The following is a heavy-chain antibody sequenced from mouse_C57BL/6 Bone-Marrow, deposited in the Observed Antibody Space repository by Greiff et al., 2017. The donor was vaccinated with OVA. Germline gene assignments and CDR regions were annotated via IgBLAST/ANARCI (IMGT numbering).Heavy chain of an antibody. Sequence: EVMLVESGGGLVQPGGSLQLSCAASGFTFSDYYMYWVRQTPEKRLEWVAYISNGGGSTYYPDTVKGRFTISRDNAKNTLSLPMSRLKSEDTAMYYCARHRGYYDDYWGQGTSVTVSS. D-gene: IGHD2-3*01. CDR3: ARHRGYYDDY. CDR1: GFTFSDYY. J-gene: IGHJ4*01. CDR2: ISNGGGST. V-gene: IGHV5-12*01.